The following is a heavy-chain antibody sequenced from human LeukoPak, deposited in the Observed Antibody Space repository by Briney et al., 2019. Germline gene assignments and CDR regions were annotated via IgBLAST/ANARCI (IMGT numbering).Heavy chain of an antibody. CDR3: ARVGKRGYDYDDY. Sequence: RPSETLSVTCAVYGGSFSGYYWSGIRQPPGKGLEWIGEINHSGSTNYNPSLKSRVTISVDTSKNQFSLKLSSVTAADTAVYYCARVGKRGYDYDDYWGQGTLVTVSS. CDR1: GGSFSGYY. V-gene: IGHV4-34*01. J-gene: IGHJ4*02. CDR2: INHSGST. D-gene: IGHD5-12*01.